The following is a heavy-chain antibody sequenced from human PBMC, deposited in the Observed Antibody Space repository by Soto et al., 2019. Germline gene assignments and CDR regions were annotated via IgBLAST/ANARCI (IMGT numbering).Heavy chain of an antibody. D-gene: IGHD1-26*01. V-gene: IGHV3-7*01. CDR1: GFIFSTNW. CDR2: IKQDGSEK. CDR3: VSVRGRSSGSKGYAFDI. Sequence: EVQLVESGGGLVQPGGSLRLSCEGSGFIFSTNWKSWVRQAPGKGLEWVANIKQDGSEKYYVDSVKGRFIISRDKAKDSLYLKMNSLRADDTAVYYCVSVRGRSSGSKGYAFDIWGQGTMVTGSA. J-gene: IGHJ3*02.